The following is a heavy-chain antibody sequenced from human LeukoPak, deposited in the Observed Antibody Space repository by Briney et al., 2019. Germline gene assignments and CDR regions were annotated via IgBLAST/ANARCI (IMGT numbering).Heavy chain of an antibody. J-gene: IGHJ4*02. CDR1: GITIRNYG. CDR2: INNSGTRT. D-gene: IGHD2/OR15-2a*01. V-gene: IGHV3-23*05. Sequence: GGTLRLSCAASGITIRNYGMTWVRQAPGRGLQWVSSINNSGTRTFYEDSVRGRFTISRDDSKNTIYLQMNSLRAEDTAIYYCAKDSAKKYDDYWGQGTLVTVSS. CDR3: AKDSAKKYDDY.